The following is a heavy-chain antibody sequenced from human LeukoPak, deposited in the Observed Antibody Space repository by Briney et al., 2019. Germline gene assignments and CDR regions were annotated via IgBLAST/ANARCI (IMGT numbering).Heavy chain of an antibody. CDR1: GFTLSTYE. Sequence: PGGSLRLSCAASGFTLSTYEMTWVRQAPGKGLEWVSFISSSNSHTFYADSVKGRFTIFRDTAKNSLCLQMNNLRGEDTAVYYCARDISSSTRAFDIWGQGTMVAVS. CDR2: ISSSNSHT. CDR3: ARDISSSTRAFDI. D-gene: IGHD2-15*01. V-gene: IGHV3-48*03. J-gene: IGHJ3*02.